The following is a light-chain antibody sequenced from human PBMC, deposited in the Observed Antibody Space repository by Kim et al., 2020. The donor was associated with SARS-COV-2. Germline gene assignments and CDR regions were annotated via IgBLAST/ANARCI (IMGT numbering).Light chain of an antibody. CDR1: QSVSSTY. CDR2: GAS. V-gene: IGKV3-20*01. Sequence: GARATLFCRASQSVSSTYLAWYQQKPGQAPRLLIYGASSRATGIPDRFSGSGSGTDFTLTISRLEPEDFAVYYCQQYDSSLPGITFGQGTRLEIK. CDR3: QQYDSSLPGIT. J-gene: IGKJ5*01.